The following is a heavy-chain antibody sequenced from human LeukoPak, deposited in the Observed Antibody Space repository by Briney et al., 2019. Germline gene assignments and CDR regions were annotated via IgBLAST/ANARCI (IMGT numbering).Heavy chain of an antibody. Sequence: ASVKVSCKASGGTFSSYAISWVRQAPGQGLEWMGGIIPIFGTANYAQKFQGRVTITADESTSTAYMELSSLRSEDTAVYYCARTAVPAALDYYYYYMDVWGKGTTVTVSS. V-gene: IGHV1-69*13. J-gene: IGHJ6*03. D-gene: IGHD2-2*01. CDR3: ARTAVPAALDYYYYYMDV. CDR2: IIPIFGTA. CDR1: GGTFSSYA.